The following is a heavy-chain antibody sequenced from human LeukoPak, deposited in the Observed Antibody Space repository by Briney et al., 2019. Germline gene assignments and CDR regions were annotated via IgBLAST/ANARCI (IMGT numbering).Heavy chain of an antibody. CDR2: IKQDGSEK. J-gene: IGHJ4*02. CDR1: GFTFSSYW. CDR3: AREDYCSGGSCYPTFDY. D-gene: IGHD2-15*01. V-gene: IGHV3-7*01. Sequence: GESLKVSCAASGFTFSSYWMSWVRQAPGKGLEWVANIKQDGSEKYYVDSVKGRFTISRDNAKNSLYLQMNSLRAEDTAVYYCAREDYCSGGSCYPTFDYWGQGTLVTVSS.